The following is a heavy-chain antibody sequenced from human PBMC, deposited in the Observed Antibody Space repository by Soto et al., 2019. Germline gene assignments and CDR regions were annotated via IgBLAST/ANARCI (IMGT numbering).Heavy chain of an antibody. D-gene: IGHD3-22*01. V-gene: IGHV4-59*01. CDR3: ARNSLYDSSGYHPRPGAFDI. CDR2: IYYSGST. Sequence: QVQLQESGPGLVKPSETLFLTCTVSGGSISSYYWSWIRQPPGKGLEWIGYIYYSGSTNYNPSLKSRVTISVDTSKNQFSLKLSSVTAADTAVYYCARNSLYDSSGYHPRPGAFDIWGQGTMVTVSS. CDR1: GGSISSYY. J-gene: IGHJ3*02.